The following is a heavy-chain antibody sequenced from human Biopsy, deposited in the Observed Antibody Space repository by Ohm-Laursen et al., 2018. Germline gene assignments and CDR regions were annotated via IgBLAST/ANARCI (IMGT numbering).Heavy chain of an antibody. Sequence: TLSLTCAVSGYSINSSYWSWIRQPPGQGLEWTGIITNSGNTNYNPSLKSRVTISVDTSKNQISLKLGSVTVADTAVFYCARRGSGGRSFDYWGQGSLVTVSS. V-gene: IGHV4-59*08. CDR3: ARRGSGGRSFDY. CDR1: GYSINSSY. J-gene: IGHJ4*02. CDR2: ITNSGNT. D-gene: IGHD2-15*01.